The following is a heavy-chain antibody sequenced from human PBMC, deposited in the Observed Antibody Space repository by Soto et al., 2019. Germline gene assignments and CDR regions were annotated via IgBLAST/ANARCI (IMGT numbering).Heavy chain of an antibody. J-gene: IGHJ5*02. CDR2: IYYDGST. CDR3: ARYGSGSSVWFDP. D-gene: IGHD3-10*01. Sequence: SETLSLTCTVSGVSINNYYWSWIRQPPGKGLQWIGYIYYDGSTNYNPSLKSRVTISVDTSKNQFSLKLGSVTSADTAVYYCARYGSGSSVWFDPWGQGTLVTVSS. CDR1: GVSINNYY. V-gene: IGHV4-59*01.